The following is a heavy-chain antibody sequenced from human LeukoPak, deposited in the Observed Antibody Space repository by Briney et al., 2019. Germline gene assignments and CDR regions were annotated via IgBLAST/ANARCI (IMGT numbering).Heavy chain of an antibody. CDR1: GGSISSYY. Sequence: SETLSLTCTVSGGSISSYYWSWIRQPPGKGLEWIGSIYYSGSTYYNPSLKSRVTISVDTSKNQFSLKLSSVTAADTAVYYCAGGVGRHYDSSGYYYWGQGTLVTVSS. J-gene: IGHJ4*02. D-gene: IGHD3-22*01. CDR3: AGGVGRHYDSSGYYY. V-gene: IGHV4-59*05. CDR2: IYYSGST.